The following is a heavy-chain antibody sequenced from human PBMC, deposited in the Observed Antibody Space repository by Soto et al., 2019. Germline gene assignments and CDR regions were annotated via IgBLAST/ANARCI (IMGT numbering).Heavy chain of an antibody. Sequence: GGSLRLSCAASGFTFSIYSMNWVRQAPGKGLEWVSSISSSSSYIYYADSVKGRFTISRDNAKNSLYLQMNSLRAEDTAVYYCARSRLITIFGVVIIGHYGMDVWGQGTTVTVSS. D-gene: IGHD3-3*01. V-gene: IGHV3-21*01. CDR2: ISSSSSYI. CDR3: ARSRLITIFGVVIIGHYGMDV. J-gene: IGHJ6*02. CDR1: GFTFSIYS.